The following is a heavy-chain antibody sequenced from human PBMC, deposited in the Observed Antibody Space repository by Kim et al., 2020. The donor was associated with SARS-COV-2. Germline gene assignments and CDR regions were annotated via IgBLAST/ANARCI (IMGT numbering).Heavy chain of an antibody. Sequence: GGSLRLSCAASGFTFSTYAMSWVRQAPGKGLEWVSGISGSGETLHHVDSVKGRFIISRDNSKSTLYLQMTSLRAEDTALYYCARGGRPHKQYYYDISGYYGVDYWGQGTLVTVSS. J-gene: IGHJ4*02. D-gene: IGHD3-22*01. CDR3: ARGGRPHKQYYYDISGYYGVDY. CDR2: ISGSGETL. V-gene: IGHV3-23*01. CDR1: GFTFSTYA.